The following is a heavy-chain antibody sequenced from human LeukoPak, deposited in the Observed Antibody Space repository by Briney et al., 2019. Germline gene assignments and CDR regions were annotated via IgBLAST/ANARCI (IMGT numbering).Heavy chain of an antibody. CDR3: AKVVPSNYYDSSGYLY. V-gene: IGHV3-23*01. J-gene: IGHJ4*02. CDR2: ISGSGGST. Sequence: GGSLRLSCAASGFTFSSYAMSWVRQAPGKGLEWVSAISGSGGSTYYADSVKGRFTISRDNSKNTLYLQMNSLGAEDTAVYYCAKVVPSNYYDSSGYLYWGQGTLVTVSS. D-gene: IGHD3-22*01. CDR1: GFTFSSYA.